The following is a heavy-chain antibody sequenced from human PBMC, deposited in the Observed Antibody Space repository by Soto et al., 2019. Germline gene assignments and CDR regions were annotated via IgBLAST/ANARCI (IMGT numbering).Heavy chain of an antibody. J-gene: IGHJ4*02. CDR1: GFTFDDYA. D-gene: IGHD6-19*01. CDR2: ISWNSGII. Sequence: EVQLLESGGGLVQPGRSLRLSCAASGFTFDDYAMHWVRQAPGKGLEWVSGISWNSGIIGYAYSVKGRLTISRYNSKKSLYLQMNSLRAEDTVLYDCAKDRPAAIAVAGHIDHWGPGTQNTVS. V-gene: IGHV3-9*01. CDR3: AKDRPAAIAVAGHIDH.